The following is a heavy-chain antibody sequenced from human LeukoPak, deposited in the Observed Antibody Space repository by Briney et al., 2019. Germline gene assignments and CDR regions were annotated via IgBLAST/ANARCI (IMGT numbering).Heavy chain of an antibody. CDR2: ISWNSGSI. V-gene: IGHV3-9*01. CDR1: GFTFDDYA. Sequence: GRSLRLSCAASGFTFDDYAMPWVRQAPGKGLEWVSGISWNSGSIGYADSVEGRFTISRDNAKNSLYLQMNSLRAEDTALYYCAKGSVGVVPAAIGYWGQGTLVTVSS. J-gene: IGHJ4*02. D-gene: IGHD2-2*01. CDR3: AKGSVGVVPAAIGY.